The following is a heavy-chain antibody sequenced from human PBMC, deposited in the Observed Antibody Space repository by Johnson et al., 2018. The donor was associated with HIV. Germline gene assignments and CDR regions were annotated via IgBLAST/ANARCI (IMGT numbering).Heavy chain of an antibody. Sequence: QVQLVESGGGVVQPGRSLRLSCAASGFTFSNYGMHWVRQAPGKGLEWVAVISYDGSNKYYADSVKGRFTISRDNSKNTLYLQMNSLRAEDTAVYYCARRSLVGQLGDDAFDIWGQGTMVTVSS. D-gene: IGHD6-6*01. V-gene: IGHV3-30*19. J-gene: IGHJ3*02. CDR3: ARRSLVGQLGDDAFDI. CDR1: GFTFSNYG. CDR2: ISYDGSNK.